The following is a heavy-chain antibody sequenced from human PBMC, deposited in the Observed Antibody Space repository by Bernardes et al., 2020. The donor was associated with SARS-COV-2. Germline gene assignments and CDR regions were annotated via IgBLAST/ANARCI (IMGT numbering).Heavy chain of an antibody. V-gene: IGHV3-23*01. D-gene: IGHD3-9*01. CDR1: GFTFSSSA. CDR2: ISGSGGST. J-gene: IGHJ4*02. CDR3: AKDYVSYDILTGFDY. Sequence: SLRLSCAASGFTFSSSAMSWVRQAPGKGLEWVSAISGSGGSTYYADSVKGRFTISRDNSKNTLYLQMNSLRAEDTAVYYCAKDYVSYDILTGFDYWGQGTLVTVSS.